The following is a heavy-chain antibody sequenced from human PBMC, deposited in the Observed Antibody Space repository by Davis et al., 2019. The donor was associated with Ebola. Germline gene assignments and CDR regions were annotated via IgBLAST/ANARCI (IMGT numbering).Heavy chain of an antibody. CDR2: IYSGGTT. CDR3: ARGDSDYDYFDP. D-gene: IGHD4-11*01. V-gene: IGHV3-53*01. J-gene: IGHJ5*02. CDR1: GFTFSSYA. Sequence: GGSLRLSCAASGFTFSSYAMTWVRQAPGKGLEWVSLIYSGGTTDYADSVKGRFTISRDNSKNTLFLQMNSLRAEDTAVYFCARGDSDYDYFDPWGQGTLVTVSS.